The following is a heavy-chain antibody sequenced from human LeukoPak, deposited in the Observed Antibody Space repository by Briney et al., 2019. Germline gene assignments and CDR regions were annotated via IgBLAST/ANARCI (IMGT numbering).Heavy chain of an antibody. J-gene: IGHJ5*02. D-gene: IGHD3-22*01. CDR3: ARGLYYYDSSGSQSPSWFDP. Sequence: GGSLRLSCAASGFTLSSYSMNWVRQAPGKGLEWVSSISGSSSYIYYADSVKGRFTISRDNAKNSLYLQMNSLRAEDTAVYYCARGLYYYDSSGSQSPSWFDPWGQGTLVTVSS. V-gene: IGHV3-21*01. CDR2: ISGSSSYI. CDR1: GFTLSSYS.